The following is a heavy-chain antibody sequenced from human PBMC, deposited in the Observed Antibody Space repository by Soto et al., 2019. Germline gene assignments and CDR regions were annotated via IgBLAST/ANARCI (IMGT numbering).Heavy chain of an antibody. D-gene: IGHD3-22*01. CDR1: GFTFSTYP. CDR3: ARERSSGYHPHYNMDV. J-gene: IGHJ6*02. CDR2: ISFDGNNK. V-gene: IGHV3-30-3*01. Sequence: QVQLVESGGGVVQPGRSLRLSCAASGFTFSTYPMHWVRQAPGKGLEWVALISFDGNNKYYTDSVKGRFTISRDNSMNTLYLQMNSLRPGDTAVYYCARERSSGYHPHYNMDVWGQGTTVTVSS.